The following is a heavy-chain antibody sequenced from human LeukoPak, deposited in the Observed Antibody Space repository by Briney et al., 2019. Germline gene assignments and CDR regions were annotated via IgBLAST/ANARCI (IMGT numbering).Heavy chain of an antibody. Sequence: GGSLRLSCAASGFTFSTYVMNWVRQAPGKGLEWVSTISDSGGSTYYADSVKGRFTISRDNAKNSLYLQMNSLRAEDTAVYYCAIHPIKQQLVLVDYWGQGTLVTVSS. V-gene: IGHV3-23*01. CDR2: ISDSGGST. CDR1: GFTFSTYV. J-gene: IGHJ4*02. CDR3: AIHPIKQQLVLVDY. D-gene: IGHD6-13*01.